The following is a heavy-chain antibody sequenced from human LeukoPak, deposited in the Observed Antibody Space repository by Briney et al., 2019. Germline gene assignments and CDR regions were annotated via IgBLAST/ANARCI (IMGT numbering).Heavy chain of an antibody. CDR1: GFTFSSYA. J-gene: IGHJ4*02. V-gene: IGHV3-23*01. CDR2: ISGSGGNT. Sequence: QPGGSLRLSCAPSGFTFSSYAMSWVRQAPGMGLEWLSAISGSGGNTYYADSVKGRFTISRDNSQNTLSLQMNSLRAEDTAVYFRAKAGYRGSSVNYFDYWGQGTLVTVSS. D-gene: IGHD6-6*01. CDR3: AKAGYRGSSVNYFDY.